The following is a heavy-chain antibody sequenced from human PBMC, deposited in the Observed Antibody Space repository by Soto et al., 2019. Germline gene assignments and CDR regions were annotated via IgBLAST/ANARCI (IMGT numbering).Heavy chain of an antibody. CDR1: GGSVSSGSYY. CDR2: IYYSGST. Sequence: CTVSGGSVSSGSYYWSWIRQPPGRGLEWIGYIYYSGSTNYNPSLKSRVTISVDTSKNQFSLKLSSVTAADTAVYYCARCRYSGSYPPYNFDYWGQGTLVTVSS. J-gene: IGHJ4*02. V-gene: IGHV4-61*01. D-gene: IGHD1-26*01. CDR3: ARCRYSGSYPPYNFDY.